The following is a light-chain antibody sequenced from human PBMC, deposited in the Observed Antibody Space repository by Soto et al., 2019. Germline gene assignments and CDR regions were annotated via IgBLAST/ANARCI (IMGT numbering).Light chain of an antibody. J-gene: IGLJ1*01. Sequence: LTQPVSVSGSPGQSIAFSCTGTSSHVGAYNSVSWYQQYPGKAPKLMIHDVSNRPSGVSDRFSGSKSGNTASLTIFGLQAEDEADYYCSSYTSSNSYVFGSGTKVTVL. CDR3: SSYTSSNSYV. CDR2: DVS. V-gene: IGLV2-14*01. CDR1: SSHVGAYNS.